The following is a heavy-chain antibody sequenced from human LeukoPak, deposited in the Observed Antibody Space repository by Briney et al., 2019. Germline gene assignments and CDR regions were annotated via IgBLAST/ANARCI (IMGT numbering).Heavy chain of an antibody. Sequence: PSETLSLTCTVSGYSISSAAYWGWLRQPPGKVLEWIGSFLYSGTAYYSPSLKSRVTISVDTSKKQFSLRVSSVTAADTAVYYCARDGGGTSRPFDYWGQGTPVTVSS. V-gene: IGHV4-38-2*02. CDR1: GYSISSAAY. J-gene: IGHJ4*02. D-gene: IGHD2-2*01. CDR2: FLYSGTA. CDR3: ARDGGGTSRPFDY.